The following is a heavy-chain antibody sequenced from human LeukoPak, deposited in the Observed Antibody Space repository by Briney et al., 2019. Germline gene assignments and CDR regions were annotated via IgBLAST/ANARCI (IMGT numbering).Heavy chain of an antibody. J-gene: IGHJ4*02. V-gene: IGHV4-34*01. D-gene: IGHD6-13*01. Sequence: SETLSLTCAVYGGSFSGHYWSWIRQPPGKGLEWIGEINHSGSTNYNPSLKSRVTISVDTSKNQFSLKLSSVTAADTAVYYCARRGYSSSWPTFDYWGQGTLVTVSS. CDR1: GGSFSGHY. CDR3: ARRGYSSSWPTFDY. CDR2: INHSGST.